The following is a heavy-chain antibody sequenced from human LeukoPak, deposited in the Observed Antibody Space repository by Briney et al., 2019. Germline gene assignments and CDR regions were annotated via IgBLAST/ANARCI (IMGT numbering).Heavy chain of an antibody. D-gene: IGHD1-26*01. CDR2: ISYDGSNK. CDR3: ARAYWDP. V-gene: IGHV3-30-3*01. Sequence: GGSLRLSCAASGFTFSSYAMHWVRQAPGKGLEWVAVISYDGSNKYYPDSVKGRFTISRDNSKNTLYLQMNSLRAEDTAVYYCARAYWDPWGQGTLVTVSS. CDR1: GFTFSSYA. J-gene: IGHJ4*02.